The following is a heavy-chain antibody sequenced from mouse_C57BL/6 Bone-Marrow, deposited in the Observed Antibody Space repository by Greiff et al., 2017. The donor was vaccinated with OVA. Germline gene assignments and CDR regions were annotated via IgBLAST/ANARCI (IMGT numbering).Heavy chain of an antibody. J-gene: IGHJ3*01. CDR3: AKGEKTGTAWFAY. D-gene: IGHD4-1*01. Sequence: QVHVKQSGPGLVQPSQSLSITCTVSGFSLTSYGVHWVRQSPGKGLEWLGVIWRGGSTDDNAAFMSRLSITKDNSKSQVFFKMNSLQADDAAIYYCAKGEKTGTAWFAYWGQGTLVTVSA. CDR2: IWRGGST. CDR1: GFSLTSYG. V-gene: IGHV2-5*01.